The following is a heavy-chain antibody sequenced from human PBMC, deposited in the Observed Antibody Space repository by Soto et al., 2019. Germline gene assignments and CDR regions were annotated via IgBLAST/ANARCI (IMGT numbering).Heavy chain of an antibody. CDR3: AVGYCTNGVCYPRDY. Sequence: QVRLVQSGAEVKKPGASVKVSCKASGYTFTSYGISWVRQAPGQGLEWMGWISAYNGNTNYAQKLQGRVTMTTDTSTSTAYMELRSLRSDDTAVYYCAVGYCTNGVCYPRDYWGQGTLVTVSS. J-gene: IGHJ4*02. CDR1: GYTFTSYG. D-gene: IGHD2-8*01. V-gene: IGHV1-18*04. CDR2: ISAYNGNT.